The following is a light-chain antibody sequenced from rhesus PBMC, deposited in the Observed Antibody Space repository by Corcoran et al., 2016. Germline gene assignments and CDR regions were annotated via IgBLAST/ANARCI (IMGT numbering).Light chain of an antibody. CDR3: QQSSNLSHG. V-gene: IGKV3-24*04. J-gene: IGKJ2*01. CDR2: GAS. Sequence: ETVVTQSPATLSLSPGERATLSCRASQSVGSYLAWYQQKPGQAPRLRIYGASSRATGIPDRVRGSGSGTDFTLTISSLKPEDVGVYYCQQSSNLSHGFGQGTKVEIK. CDR1: QSVGSY.